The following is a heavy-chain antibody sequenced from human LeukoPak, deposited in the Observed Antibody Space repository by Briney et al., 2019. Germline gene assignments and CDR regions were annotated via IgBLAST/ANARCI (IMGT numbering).Heavy chain of an antibody. V-gene: IGHV4-59*11. D-gene: IGHD3-22*01. Sequence: SETLSLTCTVSGGSIGSHYWTWIRQTPGKGLEWIGYVYDIGSTKYNPSLKSRVTISVDTSKNQFSLRLSSVTAADTAVYYCARGDYYDSSGYQSPSFDYWGQGTLVTVSS. CDR1: GGSIGSHY. CDR2: VYDIGST. J-gene: IGHJ4*02. CDR3: ARGDYYDSSGYQSPSFDY.